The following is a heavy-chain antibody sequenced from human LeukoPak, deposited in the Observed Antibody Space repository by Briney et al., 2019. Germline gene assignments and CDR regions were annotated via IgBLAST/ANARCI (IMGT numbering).Heavy chain of an antibody. D-gene: IGHD3-22*01. CDR3: ARGGIVVVTPAGY. CDR2: INSDWSST. Sequence: GVSVRLSCAASGFTFSCYWMHWLRQATGKGLVWVSRINSDWSSTSCADSVKGRFTISRDNAKNALYVQMNSLRAEDTAVYYCARGGIVVVTPAGYWGQGTLVTVCS. V-gene: IGHV3-74*01. CDR1: GFTFSCYW. J-gene: IGHJ4*02.